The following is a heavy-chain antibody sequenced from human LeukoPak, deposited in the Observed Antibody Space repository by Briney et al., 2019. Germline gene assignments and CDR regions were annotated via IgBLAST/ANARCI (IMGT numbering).Heavy chain of an antibody. CDR2: IKPDGSKK. Sequence: PGGSLRLSCAASGFTFSNYWMTWVRQAPGKGLEWVANIKPDGSKKSYVDSVKGRFTVSRDNAKNSLSLQMDSLGVEDTAVYYCSSQPAVIDLDLWGQGTLVTVSS. J-gene: IGHJ5*02. D-gene: IGHD2/OR15-2a*01. CDR3: SSQPAVIDLDL. CDR1: GFTFSNYW. V-gene: IGHV3-7*01.